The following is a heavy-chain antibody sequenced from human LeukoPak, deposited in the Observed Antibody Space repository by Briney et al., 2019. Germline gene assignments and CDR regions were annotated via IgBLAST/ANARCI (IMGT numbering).Heavy chain of an antibody. Sequence: GGSLRLSCAASGVTFSSYSMNWVRQAPGKGLEWVSSISSSSYIYYADSVKGRFTISRDNAKNSLYLQMNSLRAEGTAVYYCAREVGLRYSYGSIWGQGTLVTVSS. J-gene: IGHJ4*02. V-gene: IGHV3-21*01. D-gene: IGHD5-18*01. CDR3: AREVGLRYSYGSI. CDR1: GVTFSSYS. CDR2: ISSSSYI.